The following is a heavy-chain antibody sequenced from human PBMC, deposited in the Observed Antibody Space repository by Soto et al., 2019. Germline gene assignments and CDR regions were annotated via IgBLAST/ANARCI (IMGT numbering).Heavy chain of an antibody. J-gene: IGHJ4*02. CDR2: IYWDDDK. D-gene: IGHD3-10*01. CDR3: AHRPRDSGSGSYPLFDF. Sequence: QITLKESGPTLMKPTQTLTLTCTFSGFSLSTSGVGVGWIRQPPGKALEWLALIYWDDDKRYRPSLKSRLTIPKGTSKNQVVLTMTNMDPADTATYYCAHRPRDSGSGSYPLFDFWGQGTLVTVSS. CDR1: GFSLSTSGVG. V-gene: IGHV2-5*02.